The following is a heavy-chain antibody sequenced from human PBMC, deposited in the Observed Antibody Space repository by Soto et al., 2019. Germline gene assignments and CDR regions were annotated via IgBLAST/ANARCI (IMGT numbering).Heavy chain of an antibody. CDR2: ISGRGTTT. Sequence: EVQLLQSGGGLVQPGGSLRLSCAASGFSFSVYAMSWVRQAPGKGLESVSSISGRGTTTSYADSVKGRFTISRDNSKNTLYLQMNSLRVEDTAVYYCAKSLCGGNDYWGQGTLVTVS. J-gene: IGHJ4*02. V-gene: IGHV3-23*01. D-gene: IGHD2-15*01. CDR3: AKSLCGGNDY. CDR1: GFSFSVYA.